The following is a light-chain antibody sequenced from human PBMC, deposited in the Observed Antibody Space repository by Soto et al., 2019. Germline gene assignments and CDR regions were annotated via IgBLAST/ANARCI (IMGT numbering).Light chain of an antibody. CDR3: QQYNSWPPIT. Sequence: EIVVTQSPATLSVSPGERATLSCRASQSVSSNLAWYQQKPGQAPGLLIYGASTRATGIPARFSGSGSGTEFTLTISSLQSEDFAVYYCQQYNSWPPITFGQGTRLEIK. J-gene: IGKJ5*01. CDR2: GAS. V-gene: IGKV3-15*01. CDR1: QSVSSN.